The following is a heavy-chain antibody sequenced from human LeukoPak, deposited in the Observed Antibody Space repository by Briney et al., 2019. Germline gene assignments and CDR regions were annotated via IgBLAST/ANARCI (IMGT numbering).Heavy chain of an antibody. CDR1: GYTLTSYD. D-gene: IGHD3-22*01. CDR3: ARMYYYDSSGPPLDP. V-gene: IGHV1-8*03. CDR2: MNPNSGNT. Sequence: ASVKVSCKASGYTLTSYDINWVRQATGQGLEWMGWMNPNSGNTGYAQKFQGRVTTTRNTSISTAYMELSSLRSEDTAVYYCARMYYYDSSGPPLDPWGQGTLVTVSS. J-gene: IGHJ5*02.